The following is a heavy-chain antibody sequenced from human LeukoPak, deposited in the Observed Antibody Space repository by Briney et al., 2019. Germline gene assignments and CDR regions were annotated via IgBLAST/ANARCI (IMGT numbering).Heavy chain of an antibody. V-gene: IGHV4-59*08. CDR1: GGSISSYY. CDR3: ARQRNYDYVWGSYRYTGWFDP. D-gene: IGHD3-16*02. CDR2: IYYSLNT. J-gene: IGHJ5*02. Sequence: SETLSLTCTVSGGSISSYYWSWIRQPPGKGLECIAYIYYSLNTNYNPSLKSRVTISVDTSKNQFSLKLSSVTAADTAVYYCARQRNYDYVWGSYRYTGWFDPWGQGTLVTVSS.